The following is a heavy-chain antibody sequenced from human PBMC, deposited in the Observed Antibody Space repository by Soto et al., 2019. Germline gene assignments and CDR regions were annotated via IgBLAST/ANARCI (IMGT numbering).Heavy chain of an antibody. CDR2: ISYDGNKK. V-gene: IGHV3-30*03. CDR1: GFTFSSYG. CDR3: ARRGPMVMSVDY. D-gene: IGHD5-18*01. Sequence: SCAASGFTFSSYGMHWARQAPGKGLEWVAVISYDGNKKYYADSVKGRFTISRDNSKNTLYLQMNSLRAEDTAVYYCARRGPMVMSVDYWGQGTLVTVSS. J-gene: IGHJ4*02.